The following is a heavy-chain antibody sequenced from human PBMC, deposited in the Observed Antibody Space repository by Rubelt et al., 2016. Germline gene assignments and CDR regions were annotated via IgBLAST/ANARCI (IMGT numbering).Heavy chain of an antibody. CDR3: AKEPQAARYIDY. CDR2: TSYDGINK. J-gene: IGHJ4*02. D-gene: IGHD2-15*01. V-gene: IGHV3-30*04. Sequence: GSLRLSCAASGFTFSSYAMHWVRQAPGQGLEWVTCTSYDGINKYYADSVKGRFTISRDNSKNTLHLQLNSLRAEDTALYYCAKEPQAARYIDYWGQGTLVTVSS. CDR1: GFTFSSYA.